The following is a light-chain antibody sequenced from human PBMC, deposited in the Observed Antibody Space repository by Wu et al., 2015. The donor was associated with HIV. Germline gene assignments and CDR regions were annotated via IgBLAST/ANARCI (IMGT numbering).Light chain of an antibody. CDR2: AAS. Sequence: DIQMTQSPSSLSASVGDRVTIACRASQTISNNLNWYQQKPGRAPKLLIYAASSLQSGVPSRFSGGGSGTDFTLTINSLQPEDFATFYCQQSYSSPRXFGQGTKVEIK. CDR3: QQSYSSPRX. CDR1: QTISNN. V-gene: IGKV1-39*01. J-gene: IGKJ1*01.